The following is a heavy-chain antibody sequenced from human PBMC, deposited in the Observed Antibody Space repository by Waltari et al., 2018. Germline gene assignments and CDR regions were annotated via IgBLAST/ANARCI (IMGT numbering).Heavy chain of an antibody. J-gene: IGHJ6*03. CDR2: INAGNGNT. V-gene: IGHV1-3*01. CDR3: AREPLPAAHMDV. Sequence: QVQLVQSGAEVKKPGASVKVSCKASGYTFTSYAMHWVRQAPGQSLEWMGWINAGNGNTKYSQKFQGRVTITRDTAASTAYMELSSLRSEDTAVYYCAREPLPAAHMDVWGKGTTVTVSS. D-gene: IGHD2-2*01. CDR1: GYTFTSYA.